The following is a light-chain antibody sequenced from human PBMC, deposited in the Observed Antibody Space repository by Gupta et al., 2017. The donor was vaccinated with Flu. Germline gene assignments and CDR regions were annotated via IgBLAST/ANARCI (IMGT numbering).Light chain of an antibody. CDR1: QSIMRSGDYNY. Sequence: IVMTQSPVSLPVTPGEPAAIYCRSRQSIMRSGDYNYVDRFVQKPGQSPRLLIYLVSNRASGVPDRFSGSGSGAEFTLKISRVEAEDVGVYYCKQAQQSPPTFGRGTRVDI. CDR2: LVS. J-gene: IGKJ1*01. V-gene: IGKV2-28*01. CDR3: KQAQQSPPT.